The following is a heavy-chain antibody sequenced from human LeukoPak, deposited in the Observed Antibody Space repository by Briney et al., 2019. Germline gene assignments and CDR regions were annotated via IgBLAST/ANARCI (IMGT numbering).Heavy chain of an antibody. J-gene: IGHJ4*02. Sequence: SETLSLTCTVSGGSISTYYWNWIRQPPGKGLEWIGYIYYSGSPNYNPSLKSRVTISVDTSKNQFSLKLSSVTAADTAMYYCARDGSARYYFDYWGQGTLVTVSS. CDR2: IYYSGSP. CDR3: ARDGSARYYFDY. V-gene: IGHV4-59*01. CDR1: GGSISTYY.